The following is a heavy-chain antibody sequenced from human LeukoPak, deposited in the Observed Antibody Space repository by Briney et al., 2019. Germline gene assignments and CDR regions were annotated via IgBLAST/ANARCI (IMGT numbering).Heavy chain of an antibody. J-gene: IGHJ4*02. CDR3: TRVATYELDY. CDR1: GGSISSSSYY. D-gene: IGHD5-12*01. CDR2: IYYSGST. V-gene: IGHV4-39*01. Sequence: SETLSLTCTVSGGSISSSSYYWGWIRQPPGKGLERIGSIYYSGSTYYNPSLKSRVTISVGTSKNQFSLKLSSVTAADTAVYYCTRVATYELDYWGQGTLVTVSS.